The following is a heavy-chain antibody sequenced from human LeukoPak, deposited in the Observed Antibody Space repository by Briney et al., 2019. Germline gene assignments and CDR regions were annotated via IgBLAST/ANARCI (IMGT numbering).Heavy chain of an antibody. CDR1: GFTFSSYA. CDR2: ISYDGSNK. Sequence: GGSLRLSCAASGFTFSSYAMHWVRQAPGKGLEWVAVISYDGSNKYYADSVKGRFTISRDNSKNTLYLQMNSLRAEDTAVYYCAKGQYNWKRAFFDYWGQGTLVAVSS. CDR3: AKGQYNWKRAFFDY. V-gene: IGHV3-30*04. J-gene: IGHJ4*02. D-gene: IGHD1-20*01.